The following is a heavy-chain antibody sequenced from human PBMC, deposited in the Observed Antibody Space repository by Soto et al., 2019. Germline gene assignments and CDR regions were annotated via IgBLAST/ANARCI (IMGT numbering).Heavy chain of an antibody. CDR1: GDSMRNYY. D-gene: IGHD3-10*01. Sequence: QVQLQESGPGLVKPSETLSLTCTVSGDSMRNYYWSWIRQPPGKGLEWIAYIEYTGRTEVKPSLQSRVTISLDTSKNQSSLTLNSVTAADTAVYYCARGRFGAYVDYWGQGTLVAVSS. CDR3: ARGRFGAYVDY. V-gene: IGHV4-59*01. J-gene: IGHJ4*02. CDR2: IEYTGRT.